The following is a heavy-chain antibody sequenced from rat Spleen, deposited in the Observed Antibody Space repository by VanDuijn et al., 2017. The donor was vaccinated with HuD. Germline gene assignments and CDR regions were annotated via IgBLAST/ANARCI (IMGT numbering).Heavy chain of an antibody. CDR2: ISYDGSST. V-gene: IGHV5-29*01. Sequence: EVQLVESDGGLVQPGRSLKLTCAASGFTFSDYYMAWVRQAPTKGLEWVATISYDGSSTYYRDSVKGRFTISRDNAKSTLYLQMDSLRSEDTATYYCARQLPGYKFDYWGQGVMVTVSS. CDR1: GFTFSDYY. J-gene: IGHJ2*01. D-gene: IGHD1-4*01. CDR3: ARQLPGYKFDY.